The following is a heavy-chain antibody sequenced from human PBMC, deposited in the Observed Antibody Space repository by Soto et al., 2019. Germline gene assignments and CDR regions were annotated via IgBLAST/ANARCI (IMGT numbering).Heavy chain of an antibody. D-gene: IGHD5-12*01. V-gene: IGHV4-59*08. J-gene: IGHJ6*03. CDR2: IYYSGST. CDR1: GGSISSYY. Sequence: SETLSLTCTVSGGSISSYYWSWIRQPPGKGLEWIGYIYYSGSTNYNPSLKSRVTISVDTSKNQFSLKLSSVTAADTAGYYCARHRRRRGYSGYDTHSIDYYYYYYMDVWGKGTTVTVSS. CDR3: ARHRRRRGYSGYDTHSIDYYYYYYMDV.